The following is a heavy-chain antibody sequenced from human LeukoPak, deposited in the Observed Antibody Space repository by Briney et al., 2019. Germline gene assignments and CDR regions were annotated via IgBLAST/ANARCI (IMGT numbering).Heavy chain of an antibody. V-gene: IGHV1-69*13. CDR1: GGTFSSYA. J-gene: IGHJ4*02. CDR2: IIPIFGTA. D-gene: IGHD4-11*01. Sequence: ASVKVSCKASGGTFSSYAISWVRQAPGQGLEWMGGIIPIFGTANYAQKFQGRVTITADESTSTAHMELSSLRSEDTAVYYCAREGADYTFDYWGQGTLVTVSS. CDR3: AREGADYTFDY.